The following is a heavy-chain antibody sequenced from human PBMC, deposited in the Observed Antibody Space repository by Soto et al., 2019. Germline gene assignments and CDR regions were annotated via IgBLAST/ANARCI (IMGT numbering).Heavy chain of an antibody. V-gene: IGHV1-69*04. Sequence: GASVKVSCKASGYTFTSYGISWVRRAPGQGLEWMGRIIPILGIANYAQKFQGRVTITADKSTSTAYMELSSLRSEDTAVYYCAREDRVATLGYYYYYMDVWGKGTTVTVSS. J-gene: IGHJ6*03. D-gene: IGHD5-12*01. CDR1: GYTFTSYG. CDR2: IIPILGIA. CDR3: AREDRVATLGYYYYYMDV.